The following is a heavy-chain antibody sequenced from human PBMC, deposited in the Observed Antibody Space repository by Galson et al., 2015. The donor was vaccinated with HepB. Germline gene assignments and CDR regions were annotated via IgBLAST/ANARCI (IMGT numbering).Heavy chain of an antibody. V-gene: IGHV3-23*01. D-gene: IGHD5-18*01. CDR1: GFTFSSYA. CDR2: ISGSGGNT. Sequence: SLRLSCATSGFTFSSYAMSWVRQAPGKGLEWVSAISGSGGNTYHADSVKGRFTISRDSSKNTLYLQMNSLRAEDTAVYYCAKDRLRGVTSFDYWGQGTLVTVSS. CDR3: AKDRLRGVTSFDY. J-gene: IGHJ4*02.